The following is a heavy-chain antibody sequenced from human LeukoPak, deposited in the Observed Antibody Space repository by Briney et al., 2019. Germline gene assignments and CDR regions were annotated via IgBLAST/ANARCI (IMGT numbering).Heavy chain of an antibody. CDR2: IYYSGST. Sequence: TSETLSLTCTVSGGSISNSNYYWGWIRRPPGKGLEWIGNIYYSGSTYYNPSLKSRLTISVDTSKNQFSLNLSSVTAADTAVYYCARTYHDFLTGYYYFDYWGQGTLVTVSS. CDR3: ARTYHDFLTGYYYFDY. D-gene: IGHD3-9*01. V-gene: IGHV4-39*01. CDR1: GGSISNSNYY. J-gene: IGHJ4*02.